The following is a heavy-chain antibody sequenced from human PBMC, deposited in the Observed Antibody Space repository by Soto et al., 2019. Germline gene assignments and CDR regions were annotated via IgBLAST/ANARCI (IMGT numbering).Heavy chain of an antibody. J-gene: IGHJ4*02. V-gene: IGHV3-30*18. CDR3: AKCLVLRYFDQPDY. D-gene: IGHD3-9*01. CDR1: GFTFSSFG. CDR2: ISYDGSNK. Sequence: VGSLRPSWAAFGFTFSSFGMHRVRHSPGKGLEWVAVISYDGSNKYYADSVKGRFTISRDNSKNTLYLQMNSLRAEDTAVYYCAKCLVLRYFDQPDYWGQGTLVTVSS.